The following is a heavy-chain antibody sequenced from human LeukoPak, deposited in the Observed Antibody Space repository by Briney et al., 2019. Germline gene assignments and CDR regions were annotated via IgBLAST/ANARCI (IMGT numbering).Heavy chain of an antibody. CDR1: GYSFTSYW. D-gene: IGHD2-8*02. Sequence: GESLKISCKGSGYSFTSYWIGWVRQVPGKGLEWMGIIYPGDSDTRYSPSFQGQVTISVDKSISTAYLQWSSLKASDTAMYYWARQETFTGGPGDYNGMDAWGQGTPVTAS. V-gene: IGHV5-51*01. CDR3: ARQETFTGGPGDYNGMDA. CDR2: IYPGDSDT. J-gene: IGHJ6*02.